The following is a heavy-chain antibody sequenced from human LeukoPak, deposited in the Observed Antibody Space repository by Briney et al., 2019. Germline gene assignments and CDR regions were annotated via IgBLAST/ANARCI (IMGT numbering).Heavy chain of an antibody. CDR1: GGSISSSSYY. CDR2: IYYSGST. V-gene: IGHV4-61*05. CDR3: ARMVRGVIGVFDY. J-gene: IGHJ4*02. D-gene: IGHD3-10*01. Sequence: PSETLSLTCTVSGGSISSSSYYWGWIRQPPGKGLEWIGYIYYSGSTNYNPSLKSRVTISVDTSKNQFSLKLSSVTAADTAVYYCARMVRGVIGVFDYWGQGTLVTVSS.